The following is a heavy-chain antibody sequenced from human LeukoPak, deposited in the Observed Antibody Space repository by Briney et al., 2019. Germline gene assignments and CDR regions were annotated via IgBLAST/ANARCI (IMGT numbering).Heavy chain of an antibody. D-gene: IGHD1-1*01. Sequence: APVKVSCKASGYTFTGYYMHWVRQAPGQGLEWMGWINPKSGGTNYAQKFQGRVTMTRDTSISTAYMELSRLTSEDTAVYYCARESQLRFDPWGQGTLVTVSS. CDR3: ARESQLRFDP. J-gene: IGHJ5*02. CDR2: INPKSGGT. CDR1: GYTFTGYY. V-gene: IGHV1-2*02.